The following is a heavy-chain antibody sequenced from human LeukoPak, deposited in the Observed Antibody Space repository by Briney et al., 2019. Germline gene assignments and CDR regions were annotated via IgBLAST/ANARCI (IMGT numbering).Heavy chain of an antibody. CDR1: GYTFTSYG. CDR2: ISAYNGNT. CDR3: ARLFPYCSSTSCYPDY. J-gene: IGHJ4*02. Sequence: ASVKVSCKASGYTFTSYGISWVRQAPGQGLEWMGWISAYNGNTNYAQKLQGRVTMTTDTSTSTAHMELRSLRSDDTAVYYCARLFPYCSSTSCYPDYWGQGTLVTVSS. V-gene: IGHV1-18*01. D-gene: IGHD2-2*01.